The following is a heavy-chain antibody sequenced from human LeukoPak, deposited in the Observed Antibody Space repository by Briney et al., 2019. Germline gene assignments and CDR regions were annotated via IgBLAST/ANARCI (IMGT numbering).Heavy chain of an antibody. CDR2: ISSSSSYI. CDR3: ARGDYYASGSYYRTFYYMDV. V-gene: IGHV3-21*01. CDR1: GFTFSSYN. J-gene: IGHJ6*03. Sequence: GGSLRLSCAASGFTFSSYNMNWVRQAPGKGLEWVSSISSSSSYIYYADSVKGRFTISRDNAKNSLYLQMNSLRAEDTAVYYCARGDYYASGSYYRTFYYMDVWGRGTTVTISS. D-gene: IGHD3-10*01.